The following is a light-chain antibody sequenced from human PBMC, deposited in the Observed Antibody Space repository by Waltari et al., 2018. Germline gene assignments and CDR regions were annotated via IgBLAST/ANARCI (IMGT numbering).Light chain of an antibody. CDR1: SLRRFY. CDR2: GQN. CDR3: HSRDTTSTRL. Sequence: SSELTQDPAVSVALGQTVRITCQGASLRRFYDDWYQQRPGKAPILVPYGQNNRPSGIPDLFSGSTSGNTASLTITRAQAEDEGDYFCHSRDTTSTRLFGGGTRVTV. V-gene: IGLV3-19*01. J-gene: IGLJ2*01.